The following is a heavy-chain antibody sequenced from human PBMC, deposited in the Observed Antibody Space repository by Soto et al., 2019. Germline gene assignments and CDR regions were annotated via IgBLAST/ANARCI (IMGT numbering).Heavy chain of an antibody. J-gene: IGHJ6*02. D-gene: IGHD2-8*01. CDR3: TKSRRSVLMVYGFGGMDV. CDR2: ISGSGDGT. CDR1: GFSVSDYA. V-gene: IGHV3-23*01. Sequence: QPGGSLRLSCAASGFSVSDYAMSWVRQAPGKGLEWVSSISGSGDGTYYGDSVKGRFTLSRDTSQKTLYLQMNNLRGEDTAVYFCTKSRRSVLMVYGFGGMDVWGRGTTVTVS.